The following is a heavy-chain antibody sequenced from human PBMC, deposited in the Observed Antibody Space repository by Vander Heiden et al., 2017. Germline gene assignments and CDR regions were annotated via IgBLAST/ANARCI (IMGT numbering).Heavy chain of an antibody. D-gene: IGHD5-18*01. Sequence: EVQLVESGGGLVQPGGSLRLSCAASGFTFSSYWMHWVRQAPGRGMVWVSRINRDGSSTSYADSVKGRFTISRDNAKNTLYLQMNSLRAEDTAVYYCARGAGMATAYFDYWGQGTLVTVSS. V-gene: IGHV3-74*01. CDR2: INRDGSST. CDR1: GFTFSSYW. J-gene: IGHJ4*02. CDR3: ARGAGMATAYFDY.